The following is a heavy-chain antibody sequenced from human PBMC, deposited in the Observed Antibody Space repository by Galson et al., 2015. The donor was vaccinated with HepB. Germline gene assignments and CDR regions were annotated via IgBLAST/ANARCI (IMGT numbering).Heavy chain of an antibody. CDR2: INWNGGST. D-gene: IGHD6-19*01. Sequence: GFTFDDYGMSWVRQASGKGLEWVSGINWNGGSTGYADSVKGRFTISRDNAKNSLYLQMNSLRAEDTAVYYCARESSSGWAYWYFDLWGRGTLVTVSS. CDR3: ARESSSGWAYWYFDL. J-gene: IGHJ2*01. CDR1: GFTFDDYG. V-gene: IGHV3-20*03.